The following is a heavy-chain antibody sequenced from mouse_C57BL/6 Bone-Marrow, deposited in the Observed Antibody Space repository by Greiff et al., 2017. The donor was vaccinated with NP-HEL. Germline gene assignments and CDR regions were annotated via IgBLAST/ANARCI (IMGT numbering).Heavy chain of an antibody. J-gene: IGHJ2*01. V-gene: IGHV3-1*01. CDR1: GYSITSGYD. CDR3: ARVDSKYYFDY. D-gene: IGHD2-5*01. Sequence: EVQLQESGPGMVKPSQSLSLTCTVTGYSITSGYDWHWIRHFPGNKLEWMGYISYSGSTNYNPSLKSRISITHDTSKNHFFLKLNSVTTEDTATYYCARVDSKYYFDYWGQGTTLTVSS. CDR2: ISYSGST.